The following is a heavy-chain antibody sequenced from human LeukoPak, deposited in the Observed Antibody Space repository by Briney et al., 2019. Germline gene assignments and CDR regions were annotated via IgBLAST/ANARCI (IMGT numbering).Heavy chain of an antibody. J-gene: IGHJ3*02. D-gene: IGHD3-9*01. Sequence: PSETLSLTCTVSGGSISSYYWSWIRQPPGKGLEWIGYIYYSGSTNYNPSLKSRVTISVDTSKNQFSLKLSSVTAADTAVYYCATVRGRYFDWLLSSHDAFDIWGQGTMVTVSS. CDR1: GGSISSYY. V-gene: IGHV4-59*01. CDR3: ATVRGRYFDWLLSSHDAFDI. CDR2: IYYSGST.